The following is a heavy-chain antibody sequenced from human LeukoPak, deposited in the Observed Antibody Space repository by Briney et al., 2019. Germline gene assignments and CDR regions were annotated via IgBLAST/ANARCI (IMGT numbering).Heavy chain of an antibody. V-gene: IGHV3-66*01. CDR3: VRDNSVSNWYFDL. CDR2: IYSGGST. Sequence: GGSLRLSCAASGFTVSSSYMSWVRQAPGMGPEWVSVIYSGGSTYYADSVKGRFTISRDNSKNTLYLQMHSLRAEDTAVYYCVRDNSVSNWYFDLWGRGTLVTVSS. CDR1: GFTVSSSY. D-gene: IGHD2/OR15-2a*01. J-gene: IGHJ2*01.